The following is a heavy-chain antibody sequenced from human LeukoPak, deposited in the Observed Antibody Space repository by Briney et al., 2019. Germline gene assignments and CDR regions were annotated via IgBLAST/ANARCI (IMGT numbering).Heavy chain of an antibody. CDR1: GGSISSGGYS. CDR3: ARAPSYYGPGSYYAFDI. V-gene: IGHV4-30-2*01. J-gene: IGHJ3*02. CDR2: IYHSGSA. Sequence: SQTLSLTCAVSGGSISSGGYSWSWIRQPPGKGLEWIGYIYHSGSAYYNPSLKSRVTISVDRSKNQFSLKLSSVTAADTAVYYCARAPSYYGPGSYYAFDIWGQGTMVTVSS. D-gene: IGHD3-10*01.